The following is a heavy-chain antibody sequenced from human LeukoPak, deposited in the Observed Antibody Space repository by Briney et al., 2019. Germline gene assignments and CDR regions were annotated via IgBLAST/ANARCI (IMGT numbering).Heavy chain of an antibody. CDR3: ARDHQLLWFGESYYYGMDV. J-gene: IGHJ6*02. CDR2: ISGSGGST. D-gene: IGHD3-10*01. Sequence: GGSLRLSCAASGFTFSSYAMSWVRQAPGKGLEWVSAISGSGGSTYYADSVKGRCTISRDNSKNTLYLQMNSLRAEDTAVYYCARDHQLLWFGESYYYGMDVWGQGTTVTVSS. V-gene: IGHV3-23*01. CDR1: GFTFSSYA.